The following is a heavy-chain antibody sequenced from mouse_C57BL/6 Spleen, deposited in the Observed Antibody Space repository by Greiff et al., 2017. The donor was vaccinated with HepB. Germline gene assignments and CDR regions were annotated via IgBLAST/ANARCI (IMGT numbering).Heavy chain of an antibody. CDR2: ISSGGDYI. V-gene: IGHV5-9-1*02. CDR1: GFTFSSYA. J-gene: IGHJ4*01. Sequence: KLVGSGESLVKPGGSLKLSCAAPGFTFSSYAMSWVRQTPEKRLEWVAYISSGGDYIYYADTVKGRFTISRDNARNTLYLQMSSLKSEDTAMYYCTRDGYDAMDYWGQGTSVTVSS. CDR3: TRDGYDAMDY. D-gene: IGHD2-3*01.